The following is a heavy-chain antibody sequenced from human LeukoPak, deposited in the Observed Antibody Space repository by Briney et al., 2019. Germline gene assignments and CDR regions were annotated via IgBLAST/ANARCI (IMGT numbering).Heavy chain of an antibody. CDR1: GFSLSTSGMC. D-gene: IGHD5-12*01. CDR3: ARIYSGYDGYYYMTS. J-gene: IGHJ6*03. CDR2: IDWDDDK. Sequence: ESGPALVKPTQTLTLTCTFSGFSLSTSGMCVSWIRQPPGKALEWLARIDWDDDKYYSTSLKTRLTISKDTSKNQVVLTMTNMDPVDTATYYCARIYSGYDGYYYMTSGAKGPRSPSP. V-gene: IGHV2-70*11.